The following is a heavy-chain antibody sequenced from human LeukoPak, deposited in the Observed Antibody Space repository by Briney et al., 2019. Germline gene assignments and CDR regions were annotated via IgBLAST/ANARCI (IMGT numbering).Heavy chain of an antibody. CDR3: ARVEGWFGGIDY. V-gene: IGHV3-48*03. Sequence: GGSLRLSCAACGFTFSSYEMNWVRQAPGKGLEWVSYISSSGSTIYYADSVKGRFTISRDNAKNSLYLQMNSLRAEDTAVYYCARVEGWFGGIDYWGQGTLVTVSS. CDR1: GFTFSSYE. CDR2: ISSSGSTI. J-gene: IGHJ4*02. D-gene: IGHD3-10*01.